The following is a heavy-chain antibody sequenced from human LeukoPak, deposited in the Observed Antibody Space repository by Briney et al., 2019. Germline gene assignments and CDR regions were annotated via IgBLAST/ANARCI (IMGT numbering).Heavy chain of an antibody. CDR1: GFTFSSYG. J-gene: IGHJ1*01. Sequence: GRSLRLSCAASGFTFSSYGMHWVRQALGKGLEWVAVIWYDGSNKYYGDSVKGRFTISRDNSKKTLYPQMNSLRVEDTAVYYCARGDGYNDAEYLQHWGQGTLVTVS. CDR3: ARGDGYNDAEYLQH. D-gene: IGHD5-24*01. V-gene: IGHV3-33*01. CDR2: IWYDGSNK.